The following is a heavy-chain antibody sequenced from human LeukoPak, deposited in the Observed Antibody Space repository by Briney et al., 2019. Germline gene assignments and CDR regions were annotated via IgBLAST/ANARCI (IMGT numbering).Heavy chain of an antibody. Sequence: ASVKVSCKASGYTFSDYAIHWVRQAPGQRLEWMEWIDAGNGNTRYSQKFQGRVTITRDTSTSTAYIELRSLRSEDTAMYYCARGSTSDWPLDHWGQETLVTISS. CDR1: GYTFSDYA. V-gene: IGHV1-3*01. CDR3: ARGSTSDWPLDH. J-gene: IGHJ4*02. CDR2: IDAGNGNT. D-gene: IGHD2-2*01.